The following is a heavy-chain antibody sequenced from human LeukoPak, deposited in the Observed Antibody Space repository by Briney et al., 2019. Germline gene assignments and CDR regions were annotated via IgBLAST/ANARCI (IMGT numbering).Heavy chain of an antibody. CDR3: ATVGRNYYESTGYYSRKNYNWFDP. J-gene: IGHJ5*02. CDR2: FDPEDGET. D-gene: IGHD3-22*01. V-gene: IGHV1-24*01. CDR1: GYTLTELS. Sequence: PVKVSCKVSGYTLTELSMHWVRQAPGKGLEWMGGFDPEDGETIYAQKFQGRVTMTEDTSTDTAYLELSSLRSEDTAVYYCATVGRNYYESTGYYSRKNYNWFDPWGQGTLVTVSS.